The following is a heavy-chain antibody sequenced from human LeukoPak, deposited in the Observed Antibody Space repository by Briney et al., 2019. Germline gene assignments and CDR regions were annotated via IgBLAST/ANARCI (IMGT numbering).Heavy chain of an antibody. Sequence: GGSLRLSCAASGFTFSSYGMHWVRQAPGKGLEWVAVISYDGSNKYYADSVKGRFTISRDNSKNTLYLQMNSLRAEDTAVYYCAREIGYYGGPRGNFDYWGQGTLVTVSS. CDR1: GFTFSSYG. V-gene: IGHV3-30*03. J-gene: IGHJ4*02. D-gene: IGHD3-3*01. CDR2: ISYDGSNK. CDR3: AREIGYYGGPRGNFDY.